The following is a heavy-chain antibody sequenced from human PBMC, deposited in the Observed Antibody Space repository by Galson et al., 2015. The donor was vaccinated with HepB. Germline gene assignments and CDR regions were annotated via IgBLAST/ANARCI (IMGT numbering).Heavy chain of an antibody. CDR3: AKGSGYCGGGGCLSWFDP. J-gene: IGHJ5*02. CDR2: ISYSSSST. Sequence: SLRLSCAASGFSFSSYAISWVRQAPGKGLEWVSVISYSSSSTCYADSVKGRFTISRDNTKNTLYLQMNRLRAEDTAIYYCAKGSGYCGGGGCLSWFDPWGQVTLVIVFS. D-gene: IGHD2-15*01. CDR1: GFSFSSYA. V-gene: IGHV3-23*01.